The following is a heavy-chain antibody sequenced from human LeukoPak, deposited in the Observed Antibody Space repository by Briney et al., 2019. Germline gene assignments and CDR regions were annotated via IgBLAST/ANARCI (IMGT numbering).Heavy chain of an antibody. V-gene: IGHV4-30-2*01. J-gene: IGHJ4*02. Sequence: SQTLSLTCAVSGGSISSGGSSWSWIRQPPGKGLEWIGYIYHSGSTYYNPSLKSRVTISVDRSKNQFSLKLSSVTAADTAVYYCARGTTVTTLDYWGQGTLVTVSS. CDR2: IYHSGST. D-gene: IGHD4-11*01. CDR1: GGSISSGGSS. CDR3: ARGTTVTTLDY.